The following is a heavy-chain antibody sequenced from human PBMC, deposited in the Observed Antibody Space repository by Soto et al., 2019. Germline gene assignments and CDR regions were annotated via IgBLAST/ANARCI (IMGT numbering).Heavy chain of an antibody. CDR2: INAGNGNT. CDR1: GYTFTSYA. CDR3: ESLDPYYYYYYGMDV. V-gene: IGHV1-3*01. Sequence: ASVKVSCKASGYTFTSYAMHWVRQAPGQRLEWMGWINAGNGNTKYSQKFQGRVTITRDTSASTAYMELSSLRSEDTAVYYCESLDPYYYYYYGMDVWGQGTTVTVSS. J-gene: IGHJ6*02.